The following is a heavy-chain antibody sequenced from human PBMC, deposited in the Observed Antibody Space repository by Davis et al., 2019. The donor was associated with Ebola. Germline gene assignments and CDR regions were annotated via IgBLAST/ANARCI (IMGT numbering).Heavy chain of an antibody. CDR2: ISGSGGST. CDR3: ARGSPLGAAAAYNWFDP. Sequence: PSETLSLTCTVSGGSISSGDYYWSWIRQPPGKGLEWVSAISGSGGSTYYADSVKGRFTISRDNSKNTLYLQMNSLRAEDTAVYYCARGSPLGAAAAYNWFDPWGQGTLVTVSS. V-gene: IGHV3-23*01. D-gene: IGHD6-13*01. J-gene: IGHJ5*02. CDR1: GGSISSGDYY.